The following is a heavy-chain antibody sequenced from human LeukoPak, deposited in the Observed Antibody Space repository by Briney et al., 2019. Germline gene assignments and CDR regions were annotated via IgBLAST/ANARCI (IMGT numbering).Heavy chain of an antibody. CDR1: GFTFSSYS. CDR2: ISSSSSYI. V-gene: IGHV3-21*01. CDR3: ARGAVDALDY. Sequence: GGSLRLSCAASGFTFSSYSMDWVRQAPGKGLEWVSSISSSSSYIYYADSVKGRFTISRDNAKNSLYLQMNSLRAEDTAVYYCARGAVDALDYWGQGTLVTVSS. D-gene: IGHD6-19*01. J-gene: IGHJ4*02.